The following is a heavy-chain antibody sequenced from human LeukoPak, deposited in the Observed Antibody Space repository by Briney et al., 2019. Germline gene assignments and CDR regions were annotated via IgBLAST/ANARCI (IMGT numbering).Heavy chain of an antibody. D-gene: IGHD3-10*01. CDR3: AREFTRGFPH. CDR1: GFTFSSYS. J-gene: IGHJ1*01. CDR2: ISSSGSTI. V-gene: IGHV3-48*04. Sequence: GGSLRLSCAASGFTFSSYSMNCVRQAPGKGRGWVSYISSSGSTIYYAASVKGRFTISRDNAKNSVYLQMNSLRAEDTAVYYCAREFTRGFPHWGQGTLVTVSS.